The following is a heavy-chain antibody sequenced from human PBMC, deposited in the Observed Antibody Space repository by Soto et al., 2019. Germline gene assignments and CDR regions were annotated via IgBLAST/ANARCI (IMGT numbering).Heavy chain of an antibody. CDR2: ISGSGGST. CDR1: GFTFSSYA. Sequence: RLSCAATGFTFSSYAMSWVRQAPGKGLEWVSAISGSGGSTYYSDSVKGRFTISRDNSKNTLYLQMNSLRAEDTAVYYCAKDPQTRNVLICFGAPDYWGQGTLVTVSS. CDR3: AKDPQTRNVLICFGAPDY. D-gene: IGHD3-10*01. V-gene: IGHV3-23*01. J-gene: IGHJ4*02.